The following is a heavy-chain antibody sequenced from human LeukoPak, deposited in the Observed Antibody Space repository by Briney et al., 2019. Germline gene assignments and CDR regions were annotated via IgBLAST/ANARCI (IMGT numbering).Heavy chain of an antibody. CDR3: AKDLGRLYSNGWNPDY. CDR2: ISSSGDT. D-gene: IGHD6-19*01. J-gene: IGHJ4*02. CDR1: GFTFSSYA. Sequence: PGGSLRLSCAASGFTFSSYAMSWVRQAPGKGLDWVSAISSSGDTYYAGSVKGRFTISRDNSKNTLYLQMNSLRAEDTAVYYCAKDLGRLYSNGWNPDYWGQGTLVTVSS. V-gene: IGHV3-23*01.